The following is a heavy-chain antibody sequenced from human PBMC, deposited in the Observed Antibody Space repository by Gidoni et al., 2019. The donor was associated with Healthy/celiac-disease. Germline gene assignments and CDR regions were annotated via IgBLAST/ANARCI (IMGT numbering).Heavy chain of an antibody. CDR3: YGMDV. V-gene: IGHV5-51*01. Sequence: EVQLVQSGAEVKKPGESLKISCKGSGYSVTSSWIGWVRQRPGKGLEWMGIISPGDSDSRYRPSVQGEVTISADKSISTAYLQGSSLKAADTDMYYYYGMDVWGQGTTVTVSS. CDR2: ISPGDSDS. J-gene: IGHJ6*02. CDR1: GYSVTSSW.